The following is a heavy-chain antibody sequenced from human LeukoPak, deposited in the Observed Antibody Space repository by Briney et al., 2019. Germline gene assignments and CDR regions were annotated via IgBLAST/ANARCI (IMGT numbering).Heavy chain of an antibody. Sequence: GGSLRLSCAASGFTFDDYAMHWVRQAPGKGLEWVPLISGDGGSTYYAASVKGRFTISRDNSKNSLYLQMNSRRNDDTALYYCAKDTGFLSGSSPWGQGTMVTVSS. V-gene: IGHV3-43*02. CDR2: ISGDGGST. CDR3: AKDTGFLSGSSP. D-gene: IGHD1-26*01. J-gene: IGHJ3*01. CDR1: GFTFDDYA.